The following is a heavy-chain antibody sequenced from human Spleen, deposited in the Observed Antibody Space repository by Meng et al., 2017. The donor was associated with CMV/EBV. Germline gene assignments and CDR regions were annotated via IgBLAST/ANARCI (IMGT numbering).Heavy chain of an antibody. J-gene: IGHJ5*02. CDR2: IYYSGST. CDR3: ARDHPSGSYGGWFDP. CDR1: GGSISSYY. D-gene: IGHD1-26*01. V-gene: IGHV4-59*01. Sequence: LTCTVSGGSISSYYWSWIRQPPGKGLEWIGYIYYSGSTNYNPSLKSRVTISVDTSKNQFSLKLSSVTAADTAVYYCARDHPSGSYGGWFDPWGQGTLVTVSS.